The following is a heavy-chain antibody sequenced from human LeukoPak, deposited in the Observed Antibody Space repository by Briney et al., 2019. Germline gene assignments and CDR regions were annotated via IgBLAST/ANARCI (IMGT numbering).Heavy chain of an antibody. V-gene: IGHV4-4*02. D-gene: IGHD3-3*01. CDR2: MYYLGGT. CDR1: GYTFSNYW. J-gene: IGHJ4*02. CDR3: ARDGLLYDYSRGYTLDY. Sequence: GSLRLSCAGSGYTFSNYWMSWVRQPPGKGPEWIGTMYYLGGTYYNPSLNSRVSISPDKSKNLFSLKLNSVTAADTAVYYCARDGLLYDYSRGYTLDYWGQGILVTVSS.